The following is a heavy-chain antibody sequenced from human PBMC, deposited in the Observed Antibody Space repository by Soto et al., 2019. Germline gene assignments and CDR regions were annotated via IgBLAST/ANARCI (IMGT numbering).Heavy chain of an antibody. Sequence: QVQLQQWGAGLLKPSETLSLTCAVYGGSFSGYSWSWLRQPPGKGLEWIWEINHSGSTNYNPSLKCRVTISVDTSKNQSSLKLSSGTAADTAVYYCARLYSSSFAYWGQGTLVTVSS. D-gene: IGHD6-13*01. V-gene: IGHV4-34*01. J-gene: IGHJ4*02. CDR3: ARLYSSSFAY. CDR1: GGSFSGYS. CDR2: INHSGST.